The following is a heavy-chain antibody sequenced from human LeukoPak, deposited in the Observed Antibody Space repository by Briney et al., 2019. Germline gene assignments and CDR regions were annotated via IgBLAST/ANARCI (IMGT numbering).Heavy chain of an antibody. J-gene: IGHJ4*02. V-gene: IGHV4-38-2*02. CDR2: IYHSGST. CDR1: GYSITSGYF. Sequence: PSETLSLTCSVSGYSITSGYFWGWVRQPPGKGLEWIGNIYHSGSTYYNPSLKSRATISVDTSKNQFSLKLTSIIAADTAVYYCAREFDYWGQGTLATVSS. CDR3: AREFDY.